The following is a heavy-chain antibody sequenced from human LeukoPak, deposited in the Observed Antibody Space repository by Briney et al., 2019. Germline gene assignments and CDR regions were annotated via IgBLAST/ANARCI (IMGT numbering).Heavy chain of an antibody. D-gene: IGHD2-2*01. Sequence: SETLSLTCTVSGASISSITYYWGWIRQPPGKGPEWIGSIYYSGSTYYTTSLKSRVTISIDTSNNQFSLKLTSVTAADTAVYYCARYHSTWGLNYWGQGTLVTVSS. J-gene: IGHJ4*02. CDR2: IYYSGST. V-gene: IGHV4-39*01. CDR3: ARYHSTWGLNY. CDR1: GASISSITYY.